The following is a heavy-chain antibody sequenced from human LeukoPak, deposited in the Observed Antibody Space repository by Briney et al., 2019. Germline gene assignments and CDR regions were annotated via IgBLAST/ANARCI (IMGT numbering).Heavy chain of an antibody. CDR1: GGSISSYY. J-gene: IGHJ4*02. V-gene: IGHV4-59*08. CDR2: IYYSGST. CDR3: ARHRYVDWLSPFHY. D-gene: IGHD3-9*01. Sequence: SETLSLTCTVSGGSISSYYWSWIRQPPGKGLEWIGNIYYSGSTNYNPSLKSRVTISVDASKNQFSLKLSSVSAADTAMYYCARHRYVDWLSPFHYWGQGTLVTVSS.